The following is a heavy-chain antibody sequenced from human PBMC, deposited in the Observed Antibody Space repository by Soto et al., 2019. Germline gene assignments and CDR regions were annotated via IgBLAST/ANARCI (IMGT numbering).Heavy chain of an antibody. CDR3: TRDASRDSSARGWFDP. V-gene: IGHV3-23*01. CDR2: ISGSGGST. D-gene: IGHD6-13*01. CDR1: GFTFSSYA. Sequence: GGSLRLSCAASGFTFSSYAMSWVRQAPGKGLEWVSAISGSGGSTYYADSVKGRFTISRDNAKNSLHLQMNSLRAEDTAVYYCTRDASRDSSARGWFDPWGPGTLVTVSS. J-gene: IGHJ5*02.